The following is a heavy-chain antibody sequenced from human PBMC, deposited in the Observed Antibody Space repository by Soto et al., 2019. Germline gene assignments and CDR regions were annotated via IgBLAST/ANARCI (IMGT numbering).Heavy chain of an antibody. Sequence: QVQLEQSGAEVKKPGASVKVSCKASGYTFTSRGISWVRQAPGQGLEGMGWISAYNGDTHYAQKVQGRVTMTTDTSTSTAYMELRSLRSDDTAVYYCATLRKDASVVKPSGYYYGMDVWGQGTTVTVSS. V-gene: IGHV1-18*01. D-gene: IGHD3-22*01. CDR1: GYTFTSRG. CDR2: ISAYNGDT. J-gene: IGHJ6*02. CDR3: ATLRKDASVVKPSGYYYGMDV.